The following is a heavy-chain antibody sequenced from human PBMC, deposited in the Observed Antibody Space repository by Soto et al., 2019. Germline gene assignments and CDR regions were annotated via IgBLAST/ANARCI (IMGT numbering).Heavy chain of an antibody. CDR1: GDSVSSNSAA. CDR2: TYYRSKWYN. CDR3: ARGSGAARRQWFDP. V-gene: IGHV6-1*01. Sequence: SQTLSLTCAISGDSVSSNSAAWNWIRQSPSRGLEWLGRTYYRSKWYNDYAVSVKSRITIDPDTSKNQFSLQLNSVTPEDTAVYYCARGSGAARRQWFDPWGQGTLVTVSS. D-gene: IGHD6-6*01. J-gene: IGHJ5*02.